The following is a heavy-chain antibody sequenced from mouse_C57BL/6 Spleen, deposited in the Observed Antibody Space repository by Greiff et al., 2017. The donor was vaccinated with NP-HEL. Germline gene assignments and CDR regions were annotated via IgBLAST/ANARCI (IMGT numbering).Heavy chain of an antibody. Sequence: QVQLQQPGAELVKPGASVKMSCKASGYTFTSYWITWVKQRPGQGLEWIGDIYPGSGSTNYNEKFKSKATLTVDTSSSTAYMQLSSLTSEDSAVYYCARVYGSSYVYYYAMDYWGQGTSVTVSS. CDR2: IYPGSGST. V-gene: IGHV1-55*01. CDR1: GYTFTSYW. D-gene: IGHD1-1*01. J-gene: IGHJ4*01. CDR3: ARVYGSSYVYYYAMDY.